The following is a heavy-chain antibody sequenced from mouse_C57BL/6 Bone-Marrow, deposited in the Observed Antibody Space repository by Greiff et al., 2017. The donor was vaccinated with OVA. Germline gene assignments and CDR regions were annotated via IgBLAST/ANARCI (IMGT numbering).Heavy chain of an antibody. V-gene: IGHV1-26*01. J-gene: IGHJ4*01. D-gene: IGHD2-1*01. CDR3: ARPYGNYLYYYAMDY. CDR1: GYTFTDYY. Sequence: VQLQQSGPELVKPGASVKISCKASGYTFTDYYMNWVKQSHGKSLEWIGDINPNNGGTSYNQKFKGKATLTVDKSSSTAYMELRSLTSEDSAVYYCARPYGNYLYYYAMDYWGQGTSVTVSS. CDR2: INPNNGGT.